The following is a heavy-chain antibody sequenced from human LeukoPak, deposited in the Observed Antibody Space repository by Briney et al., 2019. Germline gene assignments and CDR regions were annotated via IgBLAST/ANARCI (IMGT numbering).Heavy chain of an antibody. V-gene: IGHV5-51*01. D-gene: IGHD3-10*01. CDR3: ATKGRITMVRGVQRNDAFDI. J-gene: IGHJ3*02. CDR1: GYSFTSYW. Sequence: GESLKISCKGSGYSFTSYWIGWVRQMPGKGLEWMGIIYPGDSDTRYSPSFQGQVTISADKSISTAYLQWSSLKASDTAMYYCATKGRITMVRGVQRNDAFDIWGQGMMVTVSS. CDR2: IYPGDSDT.